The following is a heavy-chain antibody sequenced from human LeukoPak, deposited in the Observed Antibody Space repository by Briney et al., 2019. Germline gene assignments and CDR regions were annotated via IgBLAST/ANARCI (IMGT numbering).Heavy chain of an antibody. Sequence: GGSLRLSCAASGFTFSDSWLHWVRQAPGKGLVWISRINGDGSSTSYADSVKGRFTISISRDSAKNTLYLQMNSLRAEDTAVYYCVSYYGSGSHCHYSMDVWGQGTTVTVSS. CDR2: INGDGSST. V-gene: IGHV3-74*01. CDR1: GFTFSDSW. D-gene: IGHD3-10*01. J-gene: IGHJ6*02. CDR3: VSYYGSGSHCHYSMDV.